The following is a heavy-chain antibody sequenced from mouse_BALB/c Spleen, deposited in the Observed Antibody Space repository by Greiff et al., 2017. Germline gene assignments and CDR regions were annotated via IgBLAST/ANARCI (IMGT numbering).Heavy chain of an antibody. Sequence: EVKLQESGPGLVKPSQSLSLTCTVTGYSITSDYAWNWIRQFPGNKLEWMGYISYSGSTSYNPSLKSRISITRDTSKNQFFLQLNSVTTEDTATYYCAKEYYGNGFAYWGQGTLVTVSA. CDR2: ISYSGST. J-gene: IGHJ3*01. D-gene: IGHD2-1*01. V-gene: IGHV3-2*02. CDR3: AKEYYGNGFAY. CDR1: GYSITSDYA.